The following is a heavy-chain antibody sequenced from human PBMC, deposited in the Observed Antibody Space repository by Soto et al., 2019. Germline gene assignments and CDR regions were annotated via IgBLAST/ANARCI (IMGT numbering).Heavy chain of an antibody. V-gene: IGHV1-8*01. CDR3: ARALYGENVDY. J-gene: IGHJ4*02. Sequence: QVQLVQSGAEVKKPGASVKVSCKASGYTFTSYDINWVRQATGQGLEWMGWMNPNSGNTGYAQKFPGSVTMPRKTSISTAYMELSSLRSEDTDVYYGARALYGENVDYWGQGTLVTVSS. D-gene: IGHD4-17*01. CDR1: GYTFTSYD. CDR2: MNPNSGNT.